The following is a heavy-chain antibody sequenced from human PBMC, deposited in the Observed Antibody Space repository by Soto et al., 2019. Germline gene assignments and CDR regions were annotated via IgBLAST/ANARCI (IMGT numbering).Heavy chain of an antibody. D-gene: IGHD2-21*02. V-gene: IGHV4-4*02. CDR3: ARRGCDSIVGSLDY. CDR1: GGSISSGDW. CDR2: IYYSGST. Sequence: QVQLQESGPGLVKPSGTLSLTCAVSGGSISSGDWCWSWVRQSPGKGLEWIGEIYYSGSTTYNPALQSRVTISAHKSENQFSLRLSSVTAADPAGYYCARRGCDSIVGSLDYWGQGTLVTVSS. J-gene: IGHJ4*02.